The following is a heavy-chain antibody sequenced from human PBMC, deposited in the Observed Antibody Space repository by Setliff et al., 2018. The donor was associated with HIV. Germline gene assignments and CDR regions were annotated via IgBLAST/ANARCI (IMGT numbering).Heavy chain of an antibody. CDR2: ISWNIFNI. J-gene: IGHJ4*02. CDR3: ARTPFGVVVLYYFDY. D-gene: IGHD2-15*01. V-gene: IGHV3-9*01. CDR1: GFSCDDYA. Sequence: PGGSLRLSCAASGFSCDDYAMHWVRQAPGQGLEWVSGISWNIFNIAYVDSVKGRFTISRDNAKNSLYLQMNSLRAEDTAVYYCARTPFGVVVLYYFDYWGQGTLVTVSS.